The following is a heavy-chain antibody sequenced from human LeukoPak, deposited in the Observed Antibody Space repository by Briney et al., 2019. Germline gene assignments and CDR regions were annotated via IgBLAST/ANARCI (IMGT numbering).Heavy chain of an antibody. V-gene: IGHV1-2*02. J-gene: IGHJ5*02. CDR3: AREGIAAAGTDWFDP. D-gene: IGHD6-13*01. CDR1: GYTFTGYY. Sequence: ASVKVSCKASGYTFTGYYMHWVRQAPGQGLEWMGWINPNSGGTKYAQKFQGRVTMTRDTSISTAYMELSRLRSDDTAVYYCAREGIAAAGTDWFDPWGQGTLVTVSS. CDR2: INPNSGGT.